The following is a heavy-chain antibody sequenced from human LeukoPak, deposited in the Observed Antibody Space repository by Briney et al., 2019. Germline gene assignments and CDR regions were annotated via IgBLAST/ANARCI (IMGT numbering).Heavy chain of an antibody. CDR3: ARDSGPRIAVAGTDY. Sequence: GGSLRLSCAASGFTFSSYSMNWVRQAPGKGLEWVSSISSSSSYIYYADSVKGRFTISRDNAKNSLYLQMNSLRAEDTAVYYCARDSGPRIAVAGTDYWGQGTLVTVSS. CDR2: ISSSSSYI. CDR1: GFTFSSYS. V-gene: IGHV3-21*01. J-gene: IGHJ4*02. D-gene: IGHD6-19*01.